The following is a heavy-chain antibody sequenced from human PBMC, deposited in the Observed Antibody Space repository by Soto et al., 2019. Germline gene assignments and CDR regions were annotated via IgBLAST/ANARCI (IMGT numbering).Heavy chain of an antibody. V-gene: IGHV4-59*08. Sequence: PSETLSLTCTVSVGSISSYYWSWIRQPPGKGLGWIGYIYYSGSTNYNPSLKSRVTISVDTSKNQFSLKLSSVTAADTAVYYCARHGVSWLRESRYYYYGMDVWGQGTTVTVSS. D-gene: IGHD2-15*01. CDR3: ARHGVSWLRESRYYYYGMDV. CDR1: VGSISSYY. CDR2: IYYSGST. J-gene: IGHJ6*02.